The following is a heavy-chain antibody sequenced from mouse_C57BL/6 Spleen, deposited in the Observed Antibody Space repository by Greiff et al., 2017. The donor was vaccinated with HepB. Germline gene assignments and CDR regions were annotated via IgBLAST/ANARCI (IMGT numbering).Heavy chain of an antibody. J-gene: IGHJ4*01. CDR2: IYPGSGST. Sequence: VQLQQPGAELVKPGASVKMSCKASGYTFTSYWITWVKQRPGQGLEWIGDIYPGSGSTNYNEKFKSKATLTVDTSSSTAYMQLISLTSEDSAVYYCARPLGPYYYAMDYWGQGTSVTVSS. CDR1: GYTFTSYW. CDR3: ARPLGPYYYAMDY. V-gene: IGHV1-55*01. D-gene: IGHD4-1*01.